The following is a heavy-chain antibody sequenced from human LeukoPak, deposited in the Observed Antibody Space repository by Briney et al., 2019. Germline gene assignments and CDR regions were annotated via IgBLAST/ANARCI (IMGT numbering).Heavy chain of an antibody. Sequence: PGGSLRLSCAASGFTVRGNSMGWVRQAPGRGLDWDSTIWTDERTFYADSVKGRFTISRDESKNTLYLQMNNLGAEDTAVYYCARRYCSGGICYFFDYWGQGTLVTVSS. CDR2: IWTDERT. D-gene: IGHD2-15*01. CDR1: GFTVRGNS. V-gene: IGHV3-53*01. J-gene: IGHJ4*02. CDR3: ARRYCSGGICYFFDY.